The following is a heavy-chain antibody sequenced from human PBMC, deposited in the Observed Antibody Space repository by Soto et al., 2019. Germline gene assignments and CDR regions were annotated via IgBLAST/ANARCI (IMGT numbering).Heavy chain of an antibody. Sequence: QVQLIQSGPEVKKPGASVKVSCKTSGYTFSTFGISWVRQAPGQGLEWMGWISTYNGTTDYAPTVQGRVTLTTGTSTNTASMELRSLISGATAVYFCARGHSPFPFESWGQGTRVTVSS. V-gene: IGHV1-18*01. D-gene: IGHD2-21*01. CDR1: GYTFSTFG. CDR3: ARGHSPFPFES. CDR2: ISTYNGTT. J-gene: IGHJ4*02.